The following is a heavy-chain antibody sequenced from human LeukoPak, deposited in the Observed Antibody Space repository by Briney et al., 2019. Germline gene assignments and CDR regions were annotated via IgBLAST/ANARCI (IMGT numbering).Heavy chain of an antibody. V-gene: IGHV1-18*01. D-gene: IGHD3-9*01. J-gene: IGHJ4*02. CDR3: ARGPLDILTGYYFGY. CDR1: GYTFTSYG. Sequence: ASVKVSCKASGYTFTSYGISWVRQAPGQGLEWMGWISAYNGNTNYAQKLQGRVTMTTDTSTSTAYMELSSLRSEDTAVYYCARGPLDILTGYYFGYWGQGTLVTVSS. CDR2: ISAYNGNT.